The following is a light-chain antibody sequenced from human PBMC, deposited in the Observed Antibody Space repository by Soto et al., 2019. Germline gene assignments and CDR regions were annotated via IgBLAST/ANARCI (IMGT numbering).Light chain of an antibody. CDR1: SSDVGSYNL. V-gene: IGLV2-23*02. CDR3: CSYAGSSTLLV. J-gene: IGLJ1*01. Sequence: QSALTQPASVSGSPGQSITISCTGTSSDVGSYNLVSWYQQHPGKAPKLMIYEVSKRPSGVSNRFSGSKSGNTASLTISGLQAEDEADYYCCSYAGSSTLLVFGTGTKLT. CDR2: EVS.